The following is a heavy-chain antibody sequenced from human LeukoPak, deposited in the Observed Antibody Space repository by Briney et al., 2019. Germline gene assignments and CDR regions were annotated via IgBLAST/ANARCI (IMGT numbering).Heavy chain of an antibody. V-gene: IGHV1-46*01. Sequence: ASVTVSCTASGYNFTSYYMHWVRQAPGQGLEWMGIINPSGGTTSYAQKFQGRVTVTRDTSTSTVYMELSSLRSEDTAVYYCARDLVVVTGLRTRGSFDIWGQGTMVTVSS. CDR1: GYNFTSYY. D-gene: IGHD2-21*02. J-gene: IGHJ3*02. CDR2: INPSGGTT. CDR3: ARDLVVVTGLRTRGSFDI.